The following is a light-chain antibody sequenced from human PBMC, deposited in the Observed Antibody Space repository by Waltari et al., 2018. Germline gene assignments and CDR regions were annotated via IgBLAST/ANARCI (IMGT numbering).Light chain of an antibody. CDR3: QQSYSTPLT. CDR2: ASS. Sequence: EIHITKSQPSLSPSIGDRATITCRASQTISSYLNWYQQKPGKAPKVLIYASSTLRSGVPSRFSGSGSGTDFTLTISSLQPEDFATYYCQQSYSTPLTFGRGTKVEIK. V-gene: IGKV1-39*01. CDR1: QTISSY. J-gene: IGKJ4*01.